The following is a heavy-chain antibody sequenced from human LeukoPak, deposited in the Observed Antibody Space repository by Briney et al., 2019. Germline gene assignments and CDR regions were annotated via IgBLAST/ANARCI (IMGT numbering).Heavy chain of an antibody. Sequence: PSETLSLTCAVSGYSISSGYYWGWIRQPPGKGLEWIGSIYHSGSTYYNPSLKSRVTIPVDTSKNPFSIKLSSVTAADTAVYYCARLKYSSSWYDAFDIWGQGTMVTVSS. V-gene: IGHV4-38-2*01. CDR3: ARLKYSSSWYDAFDI. CDR1: GYSISSGYY. J-gene: IGHJ3*02. D-gene: IGHD6-13*01. CDR2: IYHSGST.